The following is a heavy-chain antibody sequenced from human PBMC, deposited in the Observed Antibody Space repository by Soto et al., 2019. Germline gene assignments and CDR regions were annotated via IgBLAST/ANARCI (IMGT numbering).Heavy chain of an antibody. J-gene: IGHJ3*02. V-gene: IGHV1-8*02. Sequence: ASVKVCCKASGGTLSNYAMKWVRQANRQGLEWMGWMNPNSGNTGYAQKFQGRVTMTRNTSISTAYIELSSLRSEDTAVYYCATGSDSSGYTDAFDIWGQGTMVTVSS. CDR2: MNPNSGNT. D-gene: IGHD3-22*01. CDR3: ATGSDSSGYTDAFDI. CDR1: GGTLSNYA.